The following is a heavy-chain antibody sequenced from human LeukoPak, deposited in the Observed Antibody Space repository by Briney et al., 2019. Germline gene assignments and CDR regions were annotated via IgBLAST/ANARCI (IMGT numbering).Heavy chain of an antibody. CDR2: FYHSGST. V-gene: IGHV4-4*02. Sequence: PSETLSLTCAVSGGSISSCNWRSWLRHPPGKGLEWMCEFYHSGSTNYNPYLKSRVTISVDKSKHQFCLKLSSVTAADTAVYYCARDSVGRDAFNIWGQGTMVTVSS. J-gene: IGHJ3*02. CDR3: ARDSVGRDAFNI. CDR1: GGSISSCNW.